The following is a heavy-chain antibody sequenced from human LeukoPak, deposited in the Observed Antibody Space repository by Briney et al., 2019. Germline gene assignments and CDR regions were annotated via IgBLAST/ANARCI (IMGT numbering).Heavy chain of an antibody. CDR3: ARDYDFWSGFNWFDP. J-gene: IGHJ5*02. Sequence: ASVKVSCKASGYTFTGYYMHWVRQAPGQGLEWMGWINPNSGGTNYAQKFQGRVTMTRDTSISTAYMELSRLRSDDTAVYYCARDYDFWSGFNWFDPWGQGTLVTVSS. D-gene: IGHD3-3*01. CDR2: INPNSGGT. V-gene: IGHV1-2*02. CDR1: GYTFTGYY.